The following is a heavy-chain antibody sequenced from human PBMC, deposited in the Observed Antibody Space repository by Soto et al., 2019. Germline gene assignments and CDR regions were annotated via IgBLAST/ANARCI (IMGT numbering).Heavy chain of an antibody. CDR1: GFTFSSYS. V-gene: IGHV3-48*01. CDR2: ISSSSSTI. CDR3: LSGLDPWVAATVADY. J-gene: IGHJ4*02. Sequence: GGSLRLSCAASGFTFSSYSMNWVRQAPGKGLEWVSYISSSSSTIYYADSVKGRFTISRDNAKNSLYLQMNSLRAEDTAVYYCLSGLDPWVAATVADYWGQGTLVTVSS. D-gene: IGHD2-15*01.